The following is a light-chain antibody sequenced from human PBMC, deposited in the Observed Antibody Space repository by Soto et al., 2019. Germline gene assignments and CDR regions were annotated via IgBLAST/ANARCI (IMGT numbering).Light chain of an antibody. CDR1: RSDVGGYNH. CDR3: NSYTNSDTFWV. CDR2: EVS. V-gene: IGLV2-14*01. Sequence: QSALTQPASVSGSPGQSITISCTGTRSDVGGYNHVSWYQPHSGKVPKVIIYEVSNRTSGVSDRFSGSKSGNTASLTIAGLQPEDEADYYCNSYTNSDTFWVFGGGTKLTVL. J-gene: IGLJ3*02.